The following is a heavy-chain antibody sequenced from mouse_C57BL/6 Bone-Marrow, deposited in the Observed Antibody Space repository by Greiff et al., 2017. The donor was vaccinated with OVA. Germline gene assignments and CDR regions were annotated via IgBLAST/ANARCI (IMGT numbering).Heavy chain of an antibody. CDR3: ARGWLLGAWFVY. Sequence: QVQLQQPGTDLVKPGASVKLSCKASGYTFTSYWMHWVKQRPGQGLEWIGNINPSNGGTNYNEKFKSKATLTVDKSSSTAYMQLSSLTSEDSAVYYCARGWLLGAWFVYWGQGTLVTVSA. D-gene: IGHD2-3*01. V-gene: IGHV1-53*01. J-gene: IGHJ3*01. CDR2: INPSNGGT. CDR1: GYTFTSYW.